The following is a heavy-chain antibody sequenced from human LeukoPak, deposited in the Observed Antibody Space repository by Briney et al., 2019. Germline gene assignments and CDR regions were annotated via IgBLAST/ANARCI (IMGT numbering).Heavy chain of an antibody. V-gene: IGHV4-59*08. CDR3: ARHARSTFSTSWYDS. CDR1: GGSMTSYY. Sequence: SETLSLTCAVPGGSMTSYYWRWIRQPPGKGLEWSAYIYYSGGTNYNPSLKSRVTISVNTSKNQFSLKLRSVTAADTAVYYCARHARSTFSTSWYDSWGQGTLVTVSS. CDR2: IYYSGGT. J-gene: IGHJ5*01. D-gene: IGHD2-2*01.